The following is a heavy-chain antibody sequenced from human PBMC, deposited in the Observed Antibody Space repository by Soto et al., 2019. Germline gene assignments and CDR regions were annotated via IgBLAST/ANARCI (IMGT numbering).Heavy chain of an antibody. CDR1: GFDFSNYN. Sequence: EVQVVESGGGLIQPGGSLRLSCAGSGFDFSNYNMDWVRQAPGKGLEWISYISNTARNIFYADSVKGRFTISRDNARNSLFLQMNSLRDEETAVYYCARDGSRGYDMDVWGQGTTVTVSS. CDR2: ISNTARNI. J-gene: IGHJ6*02. V-gene: IGHV3-48*02. CDR3: ARDGSRGYDMDV. D-gene: IGHD1-1*01.